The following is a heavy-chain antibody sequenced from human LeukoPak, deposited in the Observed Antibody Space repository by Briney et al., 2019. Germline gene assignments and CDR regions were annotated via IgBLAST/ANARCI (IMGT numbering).Heavy chain of an antibody. Sequence: SXXXXSXIRQXPGKGXEXIWSIYHIGITYYNPSLKRGVIISVEKSKKNFSLKMRYLTTADTALYYCARTTFGGVGWFDPWGQGTLVTVSS. J-gene: IGHJ5*02. V-gene: IGHV4-38-2*01. CDR1: SXXX. D-gene: IGHD3-16*01. CDR3: ARTTFGGVGWFDP. CDR2: IYHIGIT.